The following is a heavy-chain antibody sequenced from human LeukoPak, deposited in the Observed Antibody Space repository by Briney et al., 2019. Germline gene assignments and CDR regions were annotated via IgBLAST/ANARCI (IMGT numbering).Heavy chain of an antibody. V-gene: IGHV4-59*01. CDR3: ARGGTFDN. CDR1: GGSISGYY. CDR2: IYYSGST. J-gene: IGHJ4*02. Sequence: PSETLSLTCTVSGGSISGYYWSWIRQPPGKGLEWIGYIYYSGSTNYNPSLKSRVTISVDTSKNQFSLRLSSVTAADTAVYYCARGGTFDNWGQGTLVTVSS.